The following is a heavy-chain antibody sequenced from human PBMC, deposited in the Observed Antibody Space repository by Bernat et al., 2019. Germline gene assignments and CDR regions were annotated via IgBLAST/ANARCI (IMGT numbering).Heavy chain of an antibody. CDR3: STDLPDPSFDY. V-gene: IGHV3-15*01. CDR2: ITSKNDGGTK. Sequence: EVQLVESGGGLVKPGGSLRLSCAASGFTFSNAWMRWVRQAPGKGLEWVGRITSKNDGGTKDYAAPVKGRFTISRDDSKNTLYLQMNSLKTEDTAVYYCSTDLPDPSFDYWGQGTLVTVSS. CDR1: GFTFSNAW. J-gene: IGHJ4*02.